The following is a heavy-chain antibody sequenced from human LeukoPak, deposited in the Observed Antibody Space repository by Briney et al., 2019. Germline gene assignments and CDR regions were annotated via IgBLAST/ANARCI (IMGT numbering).Heavy chain of an antibody. Sequence: SETLSLTCTVSGGSISSSNNYWGWIRQPPGEGLEWIGSIYHSGSTNYNPSLKSRVTISVDTSKNQFSLKLSSVTAADTAVYYCARAGYSNEGYSGYGHEDYWGQGTLVTVSS. J-gene: IGHJ4*02. V-gene: IGHV4-39*07. CDR2: IYHSGST. CDR1: GGSISSSNNY. D-gene: IGHD5-12*01. CDR3: ARAGYSNEGYSGYGHEDY.